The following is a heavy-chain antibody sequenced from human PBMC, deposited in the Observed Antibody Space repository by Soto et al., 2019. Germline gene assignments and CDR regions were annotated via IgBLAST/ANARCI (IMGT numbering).Heavy chain of an antibody. CDR2: ISAYNGNT. CDR1: GYTFTSYG. V-gene: IGHV1-18*04. D-gene: IGHD3-3*01. CDR3: ARTYYDFWSGYSRGDYYGMDV. Sequence: GASVKVSCKASGYTFTSYGISWVRQAPGQGLEWTGWISAYNGNTNYAQKLQGRVTMTTDTSTGTAYMELRSLRSDDTAVYYCARTYYDFWSGYSRGDYYGMDVWGQGTTVTVSS. J-gene: IGHJ6*02.